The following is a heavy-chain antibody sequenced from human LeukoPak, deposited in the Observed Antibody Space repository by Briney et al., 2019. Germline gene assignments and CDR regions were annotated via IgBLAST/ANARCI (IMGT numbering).Heavy chain of an antibody. D-gene: IGHD5-18*01. V-gene: IGHV3-23*01. CDR3: AKDIAQGYTFGSIEEDY. CDR1: GFTFSSYN. CDR2: ISESGTGT. J-gene: IGHJ4*02. Sequence: GGSLRLSCAASGFTFSSYNMNWVRQAPGKGLEWVSAISESGTGTYYADSVKGRFTTSRDNSKNTLSLHMNSLRADDTAVYYCAKDIAQGYTFGSIEEDYWGQGTLVTVSS.